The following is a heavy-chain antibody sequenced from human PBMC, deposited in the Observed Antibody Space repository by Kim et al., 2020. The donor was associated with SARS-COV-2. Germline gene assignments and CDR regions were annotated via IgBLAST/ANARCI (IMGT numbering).Heavy chain of an antibody. CDR3: ARKGVLEWLSIDY. V-gene: IGHV3-48*03. J-gene: IGHJ4*02. Sequence: YADSVKGRFTISRDNAKNSLYLQMNSLRAEDTAVYYCARKGVLEWLSIDYWGQGTLVTVSS. D-gene: IGHD3-3*01.